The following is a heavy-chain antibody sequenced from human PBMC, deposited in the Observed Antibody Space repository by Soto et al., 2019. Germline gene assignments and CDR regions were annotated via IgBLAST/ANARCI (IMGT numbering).Heavy chain of an antibody. D-gene: IGHD6-6*01. Sequence: GGSLRLSCAASGFTLSGYAMDWVRQAPGKGLEYVSGISSNGVGTYYAKSVQGRFTISRDNSKNTVYLQMGSLRPEDMAVYYCARRARRDFYYMDVWGKGTRVPVSS. CDR1: GFTLSGYA. CDR3: ARRARRDFYYMDV. V-gene: IGHV3-64*01. J-gene: IGHJ6*03. CDR2: ISSNGVGT.